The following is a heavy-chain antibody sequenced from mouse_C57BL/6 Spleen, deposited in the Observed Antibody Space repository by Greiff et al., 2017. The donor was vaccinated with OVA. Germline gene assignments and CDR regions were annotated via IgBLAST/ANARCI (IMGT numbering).Heavy chain of an antibody. CDR3: ARRKVYYDYEDWYFDV. D-gene: IGHD2-4*01. V-gene: IGHV8-12*01. CDR1: GFSLSTSGMG. Sequence: VKLMESGPGILQSSQTLSLTCSFSGFSLSTSGMGVSWIRQPSGKGLEWLAHIYWDDDKRYNPSLKSRLTISKDTSRNQVFLKITSVDTADTATYYGARRKVYYDYEDWYFDVWGTGTTVTVSS. J-gene: IGHJ1*03. CDR2: IYWDDDK.